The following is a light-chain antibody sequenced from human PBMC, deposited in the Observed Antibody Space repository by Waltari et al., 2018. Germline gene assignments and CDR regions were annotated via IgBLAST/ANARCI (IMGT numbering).Light chain of an antibody. Sequence: DIQMTQSPSSLSTSVGDRVTITCRASQGISKSLAWYQQKPGRAPKPLIYDASRLESGVPSRFSGSGSGTAYTLTITSLQPEDFATYSCQQYYSTPQTFGQGTKVEI. CDR1: QGISKS. V-gene: IGKV1-NL1*01. CDR2: DAS. J-gene: IGKJ1*01. CDR3: QQYYSTPQT.